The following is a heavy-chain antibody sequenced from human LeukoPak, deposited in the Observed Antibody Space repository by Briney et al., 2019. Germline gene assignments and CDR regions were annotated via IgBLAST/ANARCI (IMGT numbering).Heavy chain of an antibody. CDR3: ARSSGYYYFMHV. V-gene: IGHV3-11*01. Sequence: GGSLRLSCVACGFTFSDYYMSWIRQAPGRGLEWIGYISSSGSDLYYADAVNGRFTISSHNANNSLYLQTNSLRARDTAVYYCARSSGYYYFMHVGGEGTTVPLPS. J-gene: IGHJ6*04. CDR1: GFTFSDYY. D-gene: IGHD3-22*01. CDR2: ISSSGSDL.